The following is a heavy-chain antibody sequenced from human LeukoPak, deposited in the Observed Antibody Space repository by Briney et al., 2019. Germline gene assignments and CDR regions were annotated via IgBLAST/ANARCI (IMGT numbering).Heavy chain of an antibody. J-gene: IGHJ4*02. Sequence: PSETLSLTCTVSGGSISSYYWSWIRQPPGKGLEWTGYIYYSGSTNYNPSLKSRVTISVDTSKNQFSLKLSSVTAADTAVYYCARGTYYYGSGSYPAGFDYWGQGTLVTVSS. CDR3: ARGTYYYGSGSYPAGFDY. CDR2: IYYSGST. V-gene: IGHV4-59*01. CDR1: GGSISSYY. D-gene: IGHD3-10*01.